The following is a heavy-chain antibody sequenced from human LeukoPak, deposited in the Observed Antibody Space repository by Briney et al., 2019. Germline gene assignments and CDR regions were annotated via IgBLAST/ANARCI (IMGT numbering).Heavy chain of an antibody. D-gene: IGHD1-14*01. V-gene: IGHV1-69*04. CDR1: GGPLISYA. Sequence: GASVKLSCKASGGPLISYAISWVRQAPGQGLEWMGRIIPTLEIANYAQKFQGRITITADKSTSTAYMELRSLRPEDTAVYYCARVISGTWLWFWGQGTLVTVSS. CDR3: ARVISGTWLWF. CDR2: IIPTLEIA. J-gene: IGHJ4*02.